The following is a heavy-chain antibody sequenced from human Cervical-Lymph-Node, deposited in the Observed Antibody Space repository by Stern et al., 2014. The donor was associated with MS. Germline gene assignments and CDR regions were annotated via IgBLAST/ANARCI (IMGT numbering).Heavy chain of an antibody. D-gene: IGHD2-21*01. J-gene: IGHJ4*02. V-gene: IGHV2-70*01. CDR3: VRAREGYYFDY. CDR1: GFSLSTTGMC. Sequence: ESGPALVKPTQTLTLTCTFSGFSLSTTGMCLSWIRQPPGKALEWLALLDWDGDKYYSTALKTRLTISKDPSKNQVVLTMTNMAPLDTATYFCVRAREGYYFDYWGQGIPVTVSS. CDR2: LDWDGDK.